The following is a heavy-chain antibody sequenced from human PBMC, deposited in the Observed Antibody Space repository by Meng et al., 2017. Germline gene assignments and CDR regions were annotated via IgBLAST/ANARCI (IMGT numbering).Heavy chain of an antibody. CDR3: TTEGEWLLQKN. CDR2: INTNTGNP. D-gene: IGHD3-3*01. J-gene: IGHJ4*02. V-gene: IGHV7-4-1*02. CDR1: GYTFTSYA. Sequence: ASVKVSCKASGYTFTSYAMNWVRQAPGQGLEWMGWINTNTGNPTYAQGFTGRFVFSLDTSVSTAYLQISSLKAEDTAVYYCTTEGEWLLQKNWGQGTLVTVSS.